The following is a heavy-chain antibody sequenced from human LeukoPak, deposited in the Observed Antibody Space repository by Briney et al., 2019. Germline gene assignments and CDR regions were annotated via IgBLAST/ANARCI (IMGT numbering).Heavy chain of an antibody. V-gene: IGHV1-18*01. D-gene: IGHD3-22*01. CDR3: ARDGGYPYYYDSSGYFPFDY. CDR2: ISASNGNT. CDR1: GYTFTSYG. J-gene: IGHJ4*02. Sequence: ASVKVSCKASGYTFTSYGISWVRQAPGQGLEWMGWISASNGNTNYAQRLQGRVTMTTDTSTSTAYMELRSLRSDDTAVYYCARDGGYPYYYDSSGYFPFDYWGQGTLVTVSS.